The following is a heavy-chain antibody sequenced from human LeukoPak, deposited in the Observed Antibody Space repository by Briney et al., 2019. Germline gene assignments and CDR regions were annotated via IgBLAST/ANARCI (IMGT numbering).Heavy chain of an antibody. Sequence: KPSETLSLTCTVSGGSISSSSYYWGWIRQPPGKGLEWIGSIYYSGSTYYNPSLKSRVTISVDTSKNQFSLKLSSVTAADTAVYYCARTFPNYHDYGDYGLDYWGQGTLVTVSS. CDR1: GGSISSSSYY. CDR3: ARTFPNYHDYGDYGLDY. J-gene: IGHJ4*02. CDR2: IYYSGST. D-gene: IGHD4-17*01. V-gene: IGHV4-39*07.